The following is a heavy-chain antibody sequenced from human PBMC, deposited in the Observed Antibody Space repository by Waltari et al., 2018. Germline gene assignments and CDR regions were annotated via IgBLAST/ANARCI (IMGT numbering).Heavy chain of an antibody. CDR2: LYSDSRT. D-gene: IGHD3-16*01. J-gene: IGHJ5*02. V-gene: IGHV3-53*04. CDR1: GFDVNRNY. CDR3: ARGFTLILGP. Sequence: EMQLVESEGGLVKPGGSLTLSCTASGFDVNRNYMSWVRQAPGKGPWWVSVLYSDSRTVYADSMQGRFTISRHDSKNTLYLQLNSLTPDDTAVYYCARGFTLILGPWGQGALVTVSS.